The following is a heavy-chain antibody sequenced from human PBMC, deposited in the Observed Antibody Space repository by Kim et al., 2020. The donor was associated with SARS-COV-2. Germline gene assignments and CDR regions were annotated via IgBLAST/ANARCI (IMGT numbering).Heavy chain of an antibody. CDR1: GGSISSGSYY. V-gene: IGHV4-39*01. CDR2: IYYSGST. CDR3: ARRPPGYCGSTSCSFGWFDP. Sequence: SETLSLTCTVSGGSISSGSYYWDWIRQPPGKGLEWIGSIYYSGSTYYNPSLKSRVTISVDTSKNQFSLKLTSVTAADTAVYYCARRPPGYCGSTSCSFGWFDPWGQGTLVTVSS. D-gene: IGHD2-2*03. J-gene: IGHJ5*02.